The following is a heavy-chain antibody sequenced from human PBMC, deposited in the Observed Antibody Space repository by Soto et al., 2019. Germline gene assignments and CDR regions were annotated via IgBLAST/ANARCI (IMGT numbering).Heavy chain of an antibody. CDR1: GFTFSSYG. CDR3: AKDRYKWNYEDYFDY. CDR2: ISYDGSNK. D-gene: IGHD1-7*01. V-gene: IGHV3-30*18. Sequence: GGSLRLSCAASGFTFSSYGMHWVRQAPGKGLEWVAVISYDGSNKYYADSVKGRFTISRDNSKNTLYLQMNSLRTEDTAVYYCAKDRYKWNYEDYFDYWGQGTLVTVSS. J-gene: IGHJ4*02.